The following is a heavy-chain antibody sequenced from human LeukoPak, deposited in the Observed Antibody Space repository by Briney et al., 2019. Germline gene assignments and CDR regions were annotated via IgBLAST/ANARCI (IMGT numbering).Heavy chain of an antibody. Sequence: VGSLRLSCAASAFTFSNYWMHWVRHAAGEGLVWVSRIDNDGRDTIYADSVKGRFTISRDNGKNTLYLQMNSLRAEDTAVYYCARGGYHHGFDIWGQGTLVTVSS. CDR1: AFTFSNYW. CDR3: ARGGYHHGFDI. V-gene: IGHV3-74*01. D-gene: IGHD1-14*01. CDR2: IDNDGRDT. J-gene: IGHJ3*02.